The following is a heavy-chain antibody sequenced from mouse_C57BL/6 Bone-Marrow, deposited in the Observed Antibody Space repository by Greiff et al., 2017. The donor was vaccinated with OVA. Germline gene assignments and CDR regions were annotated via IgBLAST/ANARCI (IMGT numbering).Heavy chain of an antibody. V-gene: IGHV1-81*01. CDR3: ARRRISDGYYKKGAMDY. J-gene: IGHJ4*01. CDR2: IYPRSGNT. CDR1: GYTFTSYG. D-gene: IGHD2-3*01. Sequence: VQLQQSGAELARPGASVKLSCKASGYTFTSYGISWVKQRTGQGLEWIGEIYPRSGNTYYNEKFKGKATLTADKSSSTAYMELRSLTSEDSAVYFCARRRISDGYYKKGAMDYWGQGTSGTVSS.